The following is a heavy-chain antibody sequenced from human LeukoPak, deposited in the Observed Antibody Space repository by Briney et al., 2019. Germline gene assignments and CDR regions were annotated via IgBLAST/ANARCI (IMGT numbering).Heavy chain of an antibody. CDR1: GYTFTGYY. CDR2: INPNSGGT. J-gene: IGHJ3*02. D-gene: IGHD3-22*01. CDR3: ARVLTTYYYDSSARGAFDI. V-gene: IGHV1-2*02. Sequence: GASVKVSCKASGYTFTGYYMHWVRQAPGQGLEWMGWINPNSGGTNYAQKFQGRVTMTRDTSISTAYMELSRLRSDDTAVYYCARVLTTYYYDSSARGAFDIWGQGTMVTVSS.